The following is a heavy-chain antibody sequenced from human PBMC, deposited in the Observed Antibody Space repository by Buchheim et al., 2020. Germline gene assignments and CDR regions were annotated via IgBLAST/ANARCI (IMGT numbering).Heavy chain of an antibody. CDR1: GFTFSSYA. CDR2: ISGSGGSK. Sequence: EVQLLESGGGLVQPGGSLRLSCAASGFTFSSYAMSWVRQAPGKGLEWVSAISGSGGSKYYADSVKGRFTISGDNSKNTRYLQMNSLRAEDTAVYYCAKEVWSGTYYYYGMDVWGQGTT. D-gene: IGHD3-3*01. CDR3: AKEVWSGTYYYYGMDV. V-gene: IGHV3-23*01. J-gene: IGHJ6*02.